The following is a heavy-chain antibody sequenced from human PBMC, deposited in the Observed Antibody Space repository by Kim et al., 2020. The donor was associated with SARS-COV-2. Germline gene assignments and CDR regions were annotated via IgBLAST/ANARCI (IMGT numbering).Heavy chain of an antibody. CDR2: ISAYNGNT. V-gene: IGHV1-18*04. D-gene: IGHD5-18*01. Sequence: ASVKVSCKASGYTFTSYGISWVRQAPGQGLEWMGWISAYNGNTNYAQKLQGRVTMTTDTSTSTAYMELRSLRSDDTAVYYCARGYLDTAMASVTYPDDAFDIWGQGTMVTVSS. CDR1: GYTFTSYG. CDR3: ARGYLDTAMASVTYPDDAFDI. J-gene: IGHJ3*02.